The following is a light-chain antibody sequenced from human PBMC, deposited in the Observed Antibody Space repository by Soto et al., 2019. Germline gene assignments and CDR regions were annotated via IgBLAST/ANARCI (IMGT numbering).Light chain of an antibody. CDR2: DVS. Sequence: QSVLTQPASVSGSPGQSITISCTGTSSDVGGSNYVSWYQHHPGKAPKLMIYDVSNRPSGVSNRFSGSKSGNTASLTISGLQAEDEADYYCTSYTDSSTPVVFGGGTKLTVL. J-gene: IGLJ2*01. V-gene: IGLV2-14*03. CDR1: SSDVGGSNY. CDR3: TSYTDSSTPVV.